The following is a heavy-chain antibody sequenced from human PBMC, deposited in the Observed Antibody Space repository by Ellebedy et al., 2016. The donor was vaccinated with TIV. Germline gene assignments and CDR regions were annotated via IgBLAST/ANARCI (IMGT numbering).Heavy chain of an antibody. CDR3: ARGWERSSGWFDYFDY. Sequence: ASVKVSCXVSGYNLTELSMHWVRQAPRKGLEWMGGFDPEEGETIYAQKLQGRVTMTTDTSTSTAYMELRSLRSDDTAVYYCARGWERSSGWFDYFDYWGQGTLVTVSS. V-gene: IGHV1-24*01. D-gene: IGHD6-19*01. CDR1: GYNLTELS. CDR2: FDPEEGET. J-gene: IGHJ4*02.